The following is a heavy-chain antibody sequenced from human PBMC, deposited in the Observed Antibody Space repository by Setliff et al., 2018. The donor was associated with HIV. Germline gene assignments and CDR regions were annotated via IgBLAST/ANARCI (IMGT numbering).Heavy chain of an antibody. CDR2: IYHSGST. CDR3: ARDLADGSGGHNWFDP. D-gene: IGHD3-10*01. V-gene: IGHV4-38-2*02. Sequence: SETLSLTCAVSGYSISSGYYWGWIRQPPGKGLEWIGSIYHSGSTYYNPSLKSRVTISVDTSKNQFSLKLSSVTAADTAVYYCARDLADGSGGHNWFDPWGQRTLVTVSS. CDR1: GYSISSGYY. J-gene: IGHJ5*02.